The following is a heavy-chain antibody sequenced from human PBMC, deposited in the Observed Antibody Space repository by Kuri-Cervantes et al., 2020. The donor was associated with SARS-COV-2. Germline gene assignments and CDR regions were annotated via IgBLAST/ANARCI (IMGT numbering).Heavy chain of an antibody. CDR3: VKVSRGSPEYY. D-gene: IGHD1-26*01. J-gene: IGHJ4*02. Sequence: GGSLRLSCSASRFTFSNYAMHWVREAPGGGLEYVSAISSNGGGTYYADSVKGRFTISRDNSKNTLFLQMSSLRAEDTSTYYCVKVSRGSPEYYWGQGILVTVSS. CDR1: RFTFSNYA. V-gene: IGHV3-64D*08. CDR2: ISSNGGGT.